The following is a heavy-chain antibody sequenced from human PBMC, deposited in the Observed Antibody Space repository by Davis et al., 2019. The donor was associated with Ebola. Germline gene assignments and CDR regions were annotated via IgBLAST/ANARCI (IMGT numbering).Heavy chain of an antibody. J-gene: IGHJ4*02. CDR1: GGSISSYY. D-gene: IGHD6-19*01. Sequence: MPSETLSLTCTVSGGSISSYYWGWIRQPPGKGLEWIGSIYYSGSTYYNPSLKSRVTISVDTSKNQFSLKLSSVTAADTAVYYCASSSSGWYGDYFDYWGQGTLVTVSS. CDR2: IYYSGST. CDR3: ASSSSGWYGDYFDY. V-gene: IGHV4-39*01.